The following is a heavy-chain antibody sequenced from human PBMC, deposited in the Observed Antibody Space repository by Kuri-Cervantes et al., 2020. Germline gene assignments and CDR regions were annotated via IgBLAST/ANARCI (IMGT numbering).Heavy chain of an antibody. CDR2: INPNSGGT. CDR3: ATWSPEGHYYYYYGMDV. CDR1: GYTFTGYY. D-gene: IGHD1-14*01. J-gene: IGHJ6*02. V-gene: IGHV1-2*02. Sequence: ASVKVSCKASGYTFTGYYMHWVRQAPGQGLEWMGWINPNSGGTNYAQKFQGRVTMTRDTSISTAYMELSSLRSEDTAVYYCATWSPEGHYYYYYGMDVWGQGTTVTVSS.